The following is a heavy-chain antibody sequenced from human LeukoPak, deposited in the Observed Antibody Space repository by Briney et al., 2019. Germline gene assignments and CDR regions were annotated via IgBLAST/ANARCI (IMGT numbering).Heavy chain of an antibody. CDR3: AKAGGNYDSSGYYSRLPVPDAFDI. Sequence: GASLRLSCAASGFTFSSYAMSWVRQAPGKGLEWVSAISGSGGSTYYADSVKGRFTISRDNSKNTLYLQMNSLRAEDTAVYYCAKAGGNYDSSGYYSRLPVPDAFDIWGQGTMVTVSS. D-gene: IGHD3-22*01. CDR1: GFTFSSYA. V-gene: IGHV3-23*01. J-gene: IGHJ3*02. CDR2: ISGSGGST.